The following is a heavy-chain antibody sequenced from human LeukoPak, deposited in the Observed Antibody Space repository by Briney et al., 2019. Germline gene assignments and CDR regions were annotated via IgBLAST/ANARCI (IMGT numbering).Heavy chain of an antibody. D-gene: IGHD3-10*01. CDR2: INHSGST. Sequence: PSETLSLTCAVYGGSFSGYYWSWIRQPPGKGLEWIGEINHSGSTNYNPYLKSRVTISVDTSKNQFSLKLSSVTAADTAVYYCARRMVRGVIITWGQGTLVTVSS. CDR1: GGSFSGYY. J-gene: IGHJ4*02. CDR3: ARRMVRGVIIT. V-gene: IGHV4-34*01.